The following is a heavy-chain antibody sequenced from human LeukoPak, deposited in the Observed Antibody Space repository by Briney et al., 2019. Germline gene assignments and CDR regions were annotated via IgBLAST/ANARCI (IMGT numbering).Heavy chain of an antibody. V-gene: IGHV3-53*01. CDR3: ASSSWYSEYFQH. D-gene: IGHD6-13*01. Sequence: PPGGSLRLSCAASGFTVSSNYMSWVRQAPGKGLEWVSVIYSGGSTYYADSVKGRFTISRDNSKNTLYLQMNSLRAEDTAVYYCASSSWYSEYFQHWGQGTLVTVSS. J-gene: IGHJ1*01. CDR1: GFTVSSNY. CDR2: IYSGGST.